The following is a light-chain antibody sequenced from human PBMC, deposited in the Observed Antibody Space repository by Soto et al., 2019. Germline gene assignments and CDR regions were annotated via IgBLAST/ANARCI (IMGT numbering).Light chain of an antibody. J-gene: IGLJ2*01. CDR3: CSYAGSTTLV. CDR1: SSDVGTYNL. CDR2: EGS. V-gene: IGLV2-23*01. Sequence: QSALTQPASVSGSPGQSLSISCTGTSSDVGTYNLVSWYQQHPGKAPKLIICEGSKRPSGVSNRFSGSKSGNTASLTISGLQAEDEADYYCCSYAGSTTLVFGGGTKLTVL.